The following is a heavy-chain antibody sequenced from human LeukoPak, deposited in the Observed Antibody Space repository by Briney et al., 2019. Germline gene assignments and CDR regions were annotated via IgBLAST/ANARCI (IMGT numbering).Heavy chain of an antibody. CDR1: GFTFSSDW. V-gene: IGHV3-23*01. Sequence: PGGSLRLSCAASGFTFSSDWMHWVRQAPGKGLEWVSGISDNSGRTYYADSVKGRFTISRDNSKNTLYLQLNSLRAEDTAVYYCAKDKRVVPAAHLGWGQGTLVTVSS. D-gene: IGHD2-2*01. CDR2: ISDNSGRT. J-gene: IGHJ4*02. CDR3: AKDKRVVPAAHLG.